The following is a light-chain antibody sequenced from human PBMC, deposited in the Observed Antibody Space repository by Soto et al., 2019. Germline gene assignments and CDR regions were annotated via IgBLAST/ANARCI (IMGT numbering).Light chain of an antibody. J-gene: IGLJ3*02. V-gene: IGLV6-57*04. CDR3: QSYDSNNWM. Sequence: FMLTQPHSVSESPGKTVTISCTRSSGSVASNYVQWYQQRPGSAPTIVIYEDNQRPSGVPDRFSGSIDSSSNSASLTISGLRPEDEADYFCQSYDSNNWMFGGGTKVTVL. CDR1: SGSVASNY. CDR2: EDN.